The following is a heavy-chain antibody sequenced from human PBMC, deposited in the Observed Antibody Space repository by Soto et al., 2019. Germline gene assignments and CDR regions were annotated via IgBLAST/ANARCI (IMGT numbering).Heavy chain of an antibody. CDR2: ISYDGSNK. D-gene: IGHD5-18*01. J-gene: IGHJ4*02. CDR1: GFTFSDYN. Sequence: QVQLVESGGGVVQPGRSLRLSCVASGFTFSDYNIHWVRQAPGKGLEWVALISYDGSNKYYADSVKGRFTISRDSSKNTLYLQMNSLRAEDMAIYYCAKDKGYTYGHAFDYWGQGTLVTVSS. V-gene: IGHV3-30*18. CDR3: AKDKGYTYGHAFDY.